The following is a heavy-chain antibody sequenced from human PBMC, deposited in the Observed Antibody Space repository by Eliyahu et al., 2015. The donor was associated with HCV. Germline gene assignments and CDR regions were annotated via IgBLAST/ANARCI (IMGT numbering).Heavy chain of an antibody. CDR2: IIGRSGST. Sequence: EVQLVESGGGLVRPGGSLRLSCATXGFTFNNXDMNWVRQAPGKGLEWVSVIIGRSGSTKYADSVRGRFTISRDDSKNTVFLQMDSLRVEDTAVYYCAKSGDGMDVWGQGTTVTVSS. CDR1: GFTFNNXD. V-gene: IGHV3-23*04. CDR3: AKSGDGMDV. D-gene: IGHD4-17*01. J-gene: IGHJ6*02.